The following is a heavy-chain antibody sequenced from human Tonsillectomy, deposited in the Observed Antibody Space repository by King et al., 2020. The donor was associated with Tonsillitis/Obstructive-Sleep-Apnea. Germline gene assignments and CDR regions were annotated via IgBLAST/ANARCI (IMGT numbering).Heavy chain of an antibody. D-gene: IGHD5-18*01. J-gene: IGHJ6*03. CDR3: ARGVSYVDTAMGRGGYYYYYMDG. CDR2: INPSGGST. Sequence: VQLVESGAEVKKPGASVKVSCKASGYTFTSYYMHWVRQAPGQGLEWMGIINPSGGSTSYAQKFQGRVTMTRDTSTSTVYMELSSLRSEDTAVYYCARGVSYVDTAMGRGGYYYYYMDGWGKGTTVTVSS. V-gene: IGHV1-46*01. CDR1: GYTFTSYY.